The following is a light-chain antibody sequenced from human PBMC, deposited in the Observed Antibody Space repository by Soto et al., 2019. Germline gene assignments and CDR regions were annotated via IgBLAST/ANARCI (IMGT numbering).Light chain of an antibody. Sequence: AVRMTQSPASFSASTGDRVTITCRASQGVSTYLAWYQHKPGKAPKLLIYDASTLQSGVPSRFSGSGSGTDFTLTISCLQAEDFATYYCQQYYSDPLTFGGGTKVDIK. J-gene: IGKJ4*02. CDR1: QGVSTY. CDR2: DAS. CDR3: QQYYSDPLT. V-gene: IGKV1-8*01.